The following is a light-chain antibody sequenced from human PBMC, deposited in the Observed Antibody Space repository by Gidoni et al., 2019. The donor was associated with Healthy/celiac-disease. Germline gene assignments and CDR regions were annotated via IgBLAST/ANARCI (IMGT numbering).Light chain of an antibody. J-gene: IGLJ3*02. V-gene: IGLV2-14*01. CDR3: SSYTSSSTWV. Sequence: QSARTQPASVSGSPGQSITISCTGPSSDVGGYNYVSLYQQHPGKAPKLMIYEVSNRPSGVSNRFSGSKSGNTASLTISGLQAEDEADYYCSSYTSSSTWVFGGGTKLTVL. CDR2: EVS. CDR1: SSDVGGYNY.